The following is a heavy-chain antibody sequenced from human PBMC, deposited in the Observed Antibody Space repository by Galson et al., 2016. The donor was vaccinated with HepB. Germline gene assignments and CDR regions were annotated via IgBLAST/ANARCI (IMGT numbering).Heavy chain of an antibody. V-gene: IGHV3-73*01. J-gene: IGHJ6*02. CDR2: IRSKAHSYAT. CDR3: TRFYVGGTTVDPYYGMDV. CDR1: GFTFSGSA. D-gene: IGHD1-26*01. Sequence: SLRLSCAASGFTFSGSAMHWVRQASGKGLEWVGRIRSKAHSYATAYTASVKGRFTISRDDSKNTAHLQMNSLKTEDTAVYYCTRFYVGGTTVDPYYGMDVWGQGTTVTVSS.